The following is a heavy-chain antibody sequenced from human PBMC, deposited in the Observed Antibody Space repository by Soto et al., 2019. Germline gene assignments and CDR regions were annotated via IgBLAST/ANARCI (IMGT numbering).Heavy chain of an antibody. CDR3: ARARDNMVRGVGMDV. CDR2: IYYSGST. D-gene: IGHD3-10*01. Sequence: SETLSLTCTVSGGSVSSGSYYWSWIRQPPGKGLEWIGYIYYSGSTNYNPSLKSRVTISVDTSKNQFSLKLSSVTAADTAVYYCARARDNMVRGVGMDVWGQGTTVTVSS. CDR1: GGSVSSGSYY. V-gene: IGHV4-61*01. J-gene: IGHJ6*02.